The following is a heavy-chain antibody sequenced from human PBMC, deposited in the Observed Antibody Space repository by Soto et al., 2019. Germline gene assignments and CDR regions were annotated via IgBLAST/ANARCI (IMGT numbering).Heavy chain of an antibody. J-gene: IGHJ4*02. V-gene: IGHV3-23*01. Sequence: GGSLRLSCAASGFTFSNYVLSWVRQAPGKGLEWVSSITGGGGSTYYADSVKGRFTISRDNSKNTLFLQMNSLRAEDTAVYYCANCDSSGYYYWVLGYWGQGTLVTVSS. CDR2: ITGGGGST. CDR3: ANCDSSGYYYWVLGY. D-gene: IGHD3-22*01. CDR1: GFTFSNYV.